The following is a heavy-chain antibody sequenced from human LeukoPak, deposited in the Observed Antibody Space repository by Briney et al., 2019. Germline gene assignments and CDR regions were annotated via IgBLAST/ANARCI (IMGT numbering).Heavy chain of an antibody. CDR1: GGSISSSSYY. D-gene: IGHD3-9*01. CDR3: ARGVRGYDILTGYLDRKFHFDY. Sequence: PSETLSLTCTVSGGSISSSSYYWGWIRQPPGKGLEWIGSIYYSGSTYYNPSLKSRVTISVDTSKNQFSLKLSSVTAADTAVYYCARGVRGYDILTGYLDRKFHFDYWGQGTLVTVSS. V-gene: IGHV4-39*07. J-gene: IGHJ4*02. CDR2: IYYSGST.